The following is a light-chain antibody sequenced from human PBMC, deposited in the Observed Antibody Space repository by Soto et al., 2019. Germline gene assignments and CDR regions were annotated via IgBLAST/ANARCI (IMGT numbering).Light chain of an antibody. J-gene: IGKJ1*01. CDR1: QSISSY. CDR2: AAS. V-gene: IGKV1-39*01. CDR3: QQSYSTHPWT. Sequence: DIQMTQSPSSLSVSVGDRVTITCRASQSISSYLNWYQQKPGKAPKLLIYAASSLQSGVPSRFSGSGSGTDFTLTISSLQPEDFATYYCQQSYSTHPWTFGQGTKVEIK.